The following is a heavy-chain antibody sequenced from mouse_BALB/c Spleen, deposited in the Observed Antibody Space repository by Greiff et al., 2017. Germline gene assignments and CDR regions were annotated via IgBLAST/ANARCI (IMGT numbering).Heavy chain of an antibody. V-gene: IGHV1-53*01. Sequence: VQLQQSGAELVKPGASVKLSCKASGYTFTSYYMYWVKQRPGQGLEWIGEINPSNGGTNFNEKFKSKATLTVDKSSSTAYMQLSSLTSEDSAVYFCARGDPWFAYWGPGTLVTVSA. CDR3: ARGDPWFAY. CDR1: GYTFTSYY. J-gene: IGHJ3*01. CDR2: INPSNGGT.